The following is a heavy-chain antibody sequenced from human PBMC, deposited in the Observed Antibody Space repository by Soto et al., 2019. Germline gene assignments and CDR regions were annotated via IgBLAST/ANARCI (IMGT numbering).Heavy chain of an antibody. V-gene: IGHV4-59*01. J-gene: IGHJ4*02. CDR1: GGSIRNYY. D-gene: IGHD4-17*01. Sequence: PSETLSLTCTVSGGSIRNYYWSWIRQPPGKGLECIGYIYYTGSTNYNPTLKSRVTMSIDTSKNQFSLKLSSVTAADTAVYYCARGEYGDYVGIGWGQGTLVTVSS. CDR3: ARGEYGDYVGIG. CDR2: IYYTGST.